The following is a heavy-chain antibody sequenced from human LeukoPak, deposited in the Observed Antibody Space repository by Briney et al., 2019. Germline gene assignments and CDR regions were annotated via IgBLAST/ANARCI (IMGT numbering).Heavy chain of an antibody. Sequence: GGSLRLSCAASGFTFSGYAMSWVRQAPGKGLEWVSTISGGGGSTYYADSVKGRFTISRDNSKNTLYLQMNSLRAEDTAVYSCAKLGIVVVVAALDSWGQGTLVTVSS. V-gene: IGHV3-23*01. CDR2: ISGGGGST. J-gene: IGHJ4*02. CDR3: AKLGIVVVVAALDS. D-gene: IGHD2-15*01. CDR1: GFTFSGYA.